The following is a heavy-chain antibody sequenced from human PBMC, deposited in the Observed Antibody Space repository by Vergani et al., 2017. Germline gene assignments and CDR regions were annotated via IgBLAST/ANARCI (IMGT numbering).Heavy chain of an antibody. CDR2: ISSNGGST. CDR3: ARDPHSKLGGAVYFDY. J-gene: IGHJ4*02. CDR1: GFTFSSYA. Sequence: EVQLVESGEGLVQPGGSLRLSCAASGFTFSSYAMHWVRQAPGKGLEYVSAISSNGGSTYYADSVKGRFTISRDNSKNTLYLQMASLRAEDMAVYYCARDPHSKLGGAVYFDYWGQGTLVTVSS. D-gene: IGHD7-27*01. V-gene: IGHV3-64*02.